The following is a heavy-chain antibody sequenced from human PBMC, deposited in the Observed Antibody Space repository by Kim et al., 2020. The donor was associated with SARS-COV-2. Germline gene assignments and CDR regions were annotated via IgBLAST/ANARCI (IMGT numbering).Heavy chain of an antibody. CDR3: AKDQRRGASTGLFDP. D-gene: IGHD1-26*01. J-gene: IGHJ5*02. CDR1: GFTFSSYA. CDR2: ISGSGGST. Sequence: GGSLRLSCAASGFTFSSYAMSRVRQAPGKGLEWVSAISGSGGSTYYADPVKGRFTISRDNSKNTLYLQMNRLRAEDAAVYYCAKDQRRGASTGLFDPWGQGTLVTLSS. V-gene: IGHV3-23*01.